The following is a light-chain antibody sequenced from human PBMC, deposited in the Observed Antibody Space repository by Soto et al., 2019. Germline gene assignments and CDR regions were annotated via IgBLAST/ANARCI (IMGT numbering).Light chain of an antibody. CDR1: QSINTY. CDR2: TAS. J-gene: IGKJ1*01. Sequence: IQMSQSPSSLSASVGDRVTITCRASQSINTYLHWYQQKPGKAPKLLIYTASTLQSGVPSRFSGSGSGADFTLTIRSLQPEDSATYYCLHDYSYPRTFGQGTKVDI. V-gene: IGKV1-6*01. CDR3: LHDYSYPRT.